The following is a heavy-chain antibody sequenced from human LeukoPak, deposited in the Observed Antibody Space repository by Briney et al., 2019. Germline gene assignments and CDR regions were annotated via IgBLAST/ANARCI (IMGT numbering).Heavy chain of an antibody. CDR3: GSSEDGYIDY. Sequence: GGSLRLSCAASGFTFSSYEMNWVRQAPGKGLEWVSYISSSGSTIYYADSVKGRFTISRDNAKNSLFLQMNGLRADDTGVYYCGSSEDGYIDYWGQGTLVSVSS. CDR1: GFTFSSYE. D-gene: IGHD5-24*01. V-gene: IGHV3-48*03. CDR2: ISSSGSTI. J-gene: IGHJ4*02.